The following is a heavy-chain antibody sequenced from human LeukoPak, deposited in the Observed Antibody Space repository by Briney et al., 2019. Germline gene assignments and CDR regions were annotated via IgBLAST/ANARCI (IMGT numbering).Heavy chain of an antibody. J-gene: IGHJ6*03. V-gene: IGHV4-39*07. D-gene: IGHD2-15*01. CDR1: GGSISSSSYY. CDR2: IHYSGST. CDR3: ARVRCSGGSCPYYYYYYYMDV. Sequence: SETPSLTCTVSGGSISSSSYYWAWIRQPPGKGLEWIGSIHYSGSTYYNPSLQSRVTISIDTSKNQFSLKLRFVTAADTAVYYCARVRCSGGSCPYYYYYYYMDVWGKGTTVTVSS.